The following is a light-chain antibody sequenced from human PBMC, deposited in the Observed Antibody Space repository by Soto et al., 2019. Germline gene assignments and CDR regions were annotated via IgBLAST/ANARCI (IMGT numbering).Light chain of an antibody. CDR3: SSYTSSSTSV. CDR2: EVS. V-gene: IGLV2-14*01. CDR1: SSDVGVYNY. Sequence: QSALTQPASVSGSPGQSITISCTGTSSDVGVYNYVSWYQHHPGKAPKLMIFEVSYRPSGISNRFSGSKSGNTASLTISGLQAEDEADYYCSSYTSSSTSVFGGGTKLTVL. J-gene: IGLJ3*02.